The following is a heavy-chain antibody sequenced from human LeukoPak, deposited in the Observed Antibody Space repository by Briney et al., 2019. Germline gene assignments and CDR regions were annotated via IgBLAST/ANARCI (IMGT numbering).Heavy chain of an antibody. V-gene: IGHV3-48*01. CDR1: GFTFSSYS. Sequence: GGSLRLSCAASGFTFSSYSMNWVRQAPGKGLEWVSYISSSSSTIYYADSVKGRFTISRDNAKNSLYLQMNSLRAEDTAVYYCARYSSGWAPYFDYWGQGTLVTVSS. J-gene: IGHJ4*02. CDR3: ARYSSGWAPYFDY. D-gene: IGHD6-19*01. CDR2: ISSSSSTI.